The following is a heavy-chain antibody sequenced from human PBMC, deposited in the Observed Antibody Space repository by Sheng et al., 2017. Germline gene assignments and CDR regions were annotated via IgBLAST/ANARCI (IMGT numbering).Heavy chain of an antibody. CDR1: GFTFSSYR. CDR2: IIISSDYI. J-gene: IGHJ4*02. Sequence: ASGFTFSSYRMNWVRQAPGKGLEWVSSIIISSDYIYYADSVKGRFTISRDDAKNSLYLQMNSLRAEDTALYYCARDRGYNGYHSPPDYWGQGTLVTVSS. CDR3: ARDRGYNGYHSPPDY. V-gene: IGHV3-21*01. D-gene: IGHD5-12*01.